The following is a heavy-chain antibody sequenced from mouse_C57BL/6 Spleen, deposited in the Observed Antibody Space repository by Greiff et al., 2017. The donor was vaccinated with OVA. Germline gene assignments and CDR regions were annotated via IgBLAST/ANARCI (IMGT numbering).Heavy chain of an antibody. CDR2: IDPSDSYT. Sequence: QVQLQQPGAELVMPGASVKLSCKASGYTFTSYWMHWVKQRPGQGLEWIGEIDPSDSYTNYNQKFKGQSTLTVDKSSSTAYMQLSSLTSEDSAVYYCAREGFGDWGQGTTLTVSS. J-gene: IGHJ2*01. V-gene: IGHV1-69*01. CDR1: GYTFTSYW. CDR3: AREGFGD.